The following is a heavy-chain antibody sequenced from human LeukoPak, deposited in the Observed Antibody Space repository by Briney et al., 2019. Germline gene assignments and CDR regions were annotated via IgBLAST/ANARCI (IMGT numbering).Heavy chain of an antibody. D-gene: IGHD1-26*01. Sequence: PSETLSLTCTVSGGSISSGTYYCSWIRQPPGKALEWIGYIYHTGSTYYNPSLKSRVTISVDRSKNQFSLKLSSVTAAGTAVYYCARGASGSYFGNYFDYWGQGTLVTVSS. V-gene: IGHV4-30-2*01. CDR1: GGSISSGTYY. CDR3: ARGASGSYFGNYFDY. J-gene: IGHJ4*02. CDR2: IYHTGST.